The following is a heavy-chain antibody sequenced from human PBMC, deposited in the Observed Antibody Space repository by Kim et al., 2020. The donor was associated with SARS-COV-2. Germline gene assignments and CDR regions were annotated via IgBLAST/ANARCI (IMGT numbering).Heavy chain of an antibody. V-gene: IGHV4-4*07. CDR3: ARGGYGVSYYDYGMDV. J-gene: IGHJ6*02. Sequence: SLKNRVAMSVDTSENQFSLKLSSGTAADTAVYYCARGGYGVSYYDYGMDVWGQGTTVTVSS. D-gene: IGHD5-12*01.